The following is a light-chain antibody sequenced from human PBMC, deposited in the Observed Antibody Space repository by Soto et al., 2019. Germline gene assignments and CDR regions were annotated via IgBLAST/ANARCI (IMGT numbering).Light chain of an antibody. V-gene: IGKV1-8*01. CDR1: QDISTY. CDR2: AAS. CDR3: QQYYSYPRK. J-gene: IGKJ1*01. Sequence: AIRMTQSPSSFSASTGDRVTITCRASQDISTYLAWYQQKAGKAPKLLIYAASTLQNGVPSRFSGSASWTNFTLTISYLQSEDFATYYCQQYYSYPRKFGQGTKVEIK.